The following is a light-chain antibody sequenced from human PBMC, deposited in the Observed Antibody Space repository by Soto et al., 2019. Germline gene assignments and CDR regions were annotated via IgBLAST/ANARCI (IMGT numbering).Light chain of an antibody. J-gene: IGKJ2*01. Sequence: EIVVTQSPGTLSLSPGERATLSCRASQSISSSYLAWYQQKPGQAPRLLIYGASSRATGIPDRFSGSGSGTDFTLTISRLEPEDFAVYYCQQYVNSLYTFGQGTKVEIK. V-gene: IGKV3-20*01. CDR2: GAS. CDR1: QSISSSY. CDR3: QQYVNSLYT.